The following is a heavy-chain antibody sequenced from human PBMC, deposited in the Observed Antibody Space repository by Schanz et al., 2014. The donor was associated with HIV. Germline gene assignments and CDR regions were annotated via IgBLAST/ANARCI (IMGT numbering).Heavy chain of an antibody. V-gene: IGHV3-NL1*01. CDR1: GFTFNSYG. J-gene: IGHJ3*02. CDR2: ITDSGDKT. CDR3: AQMGAFAAFDI. D-gene: IGHD3-16*01. Sequence: QVQLVESGGGVVQPGRSLRLSCAASGFTFNSYGMHWVRQAPGKGLQWVSSITDSGDKTDYTDSVKGRFTISRDNSRNTLFLQMDSLRVDDTAVYYCAQMGAFAAFDIWGYGTVVTVSS.